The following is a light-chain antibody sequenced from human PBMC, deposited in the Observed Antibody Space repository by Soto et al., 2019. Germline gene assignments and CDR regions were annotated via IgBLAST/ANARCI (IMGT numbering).Light chain of an antibody. CDR2: GAS. V-gene: IGKV3-20*01. CDR3: QQYGCSPRT. CDR1: QRVSSSY. Sequence: GAEPLNTRQRAPLSCRSSQRVSSSYLAWYQQKPGQAPRLLIYGASSRATGIPDRFSGSGSGTDFTLTISRLEPEDFAVYYCQQYGCSPRTFG. J-gene: IGKJ1*01.